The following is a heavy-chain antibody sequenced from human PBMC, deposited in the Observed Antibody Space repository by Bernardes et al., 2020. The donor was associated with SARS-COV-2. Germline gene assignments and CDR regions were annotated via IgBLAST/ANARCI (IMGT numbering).Heavy chain of an antibody. CDR2: IKPDGSEK. J-gene: IGHJ4*02. Sequence: GGSLRLSCAVSGFTFSSYWMNWVRQAPGKGLEWVANIKPDGSEKYYGDSVKGRFTISRDNAKNSLYLQMNSLRAEDTSVYYCVRDKGYCSGGNCYTLYDYWGQGTLVTVSS. V-gene: IGHV3-7*04. D-gene: IGHD2-15*01. CDR3: VRDKGYCSGGNCYTLYDY. CDR1: GFTFSSYW.